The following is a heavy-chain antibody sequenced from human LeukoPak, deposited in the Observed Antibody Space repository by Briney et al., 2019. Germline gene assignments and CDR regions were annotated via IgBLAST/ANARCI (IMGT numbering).Heavy chain of an antibody. Sequence: SETLSLTCTVSCGSISSSSYYWGWIRQPPGKGLEWIGSINYSGSTYYNPSLKSRVTISVDTSKNQFSLKLSSVTAADTAVYYCARLNYGIGDYWGQGTLVTGSS. D-gene: IGHD3-10*01. CDR1: CGSISSSSYY. CDR3: ARLNYGIGDY. V-gene: IGHV4-39*01. J-gene: IGHJ4*02. CDR2: INYSGST.